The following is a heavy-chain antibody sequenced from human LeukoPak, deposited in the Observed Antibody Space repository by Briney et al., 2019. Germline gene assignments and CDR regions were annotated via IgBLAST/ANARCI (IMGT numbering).Heavy chain of an antibody. Sequence: GGSLRLSCTTSGITFRNYGMHWARQAPGKGLEWVAVISDDGGNLHYANSVKGRFTISRDNSKNTLILHMNSLRAEDTAVYYCAKGALRFLEWLLSGDYWGQGTLVTVSS. J-gene: IGHJ4*02. D-gene: IGHD3-3*01. CDR1: GITFRNYG. CDR2: ISDDGGNL. V-gene: IGHV3-30*18. CDR3: AKGALRFLEWLLSGDY.